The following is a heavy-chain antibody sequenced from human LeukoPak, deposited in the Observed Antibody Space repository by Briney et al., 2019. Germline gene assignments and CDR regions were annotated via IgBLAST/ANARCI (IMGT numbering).Heavy chain of an antibody. CDR2: IGSRANSYAT. V-gene: IGHV3-73*01. J-gene: IGHJ4*02. CDR3: TASTAFSSSTSAYYFDY. Sequence: GGSLRLSCTASGFTFSGSALHWVRQASGKGLEWVGRIGSRANSYATAHAASVKGRFTISRDDSKNTAYLQMNSLKIEDTAVYYCTASTAFSSSTSAYYFDYWGQGTLVTVSS. CDR1: GFTFSGSA. D-gene: IGHD2-2*01.